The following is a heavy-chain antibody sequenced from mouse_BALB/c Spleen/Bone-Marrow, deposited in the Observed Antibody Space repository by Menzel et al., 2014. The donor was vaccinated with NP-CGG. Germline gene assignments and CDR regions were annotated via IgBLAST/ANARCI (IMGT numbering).Heavy chain of an antibody. CDR2: ISSGSSTI. Sequence: EVQGVESGGGLVQPGGSRKLSCAASGFTFSSFGMHWVRQAPEKGLEWVAYISSGSSTIYYADTVKGRSTISRDNPKNTLFLQMTSLRSEDTAMYYCARWGGYFDVWGAGTTVTVSS. CDR1: GFTFSSFG. CDR3: ARWGGYFDV. J-gene: IGHJ1*01. V-gene: IGHV5-17*02.